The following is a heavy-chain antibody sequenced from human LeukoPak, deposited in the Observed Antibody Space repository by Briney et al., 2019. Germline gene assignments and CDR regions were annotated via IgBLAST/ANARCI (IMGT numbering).Heavy chain of an antibody. D-gene: IGHD2-2*01. CDR3: ARGFGGRSYCSSTRCYAESWFDP. J-gene: IGHJ5*02. CDR2: IIPIFGTA. Sequence: SVKVSCKASGGTFSSYAISWVRQAPGQGLEWMGGIIPIFGTANYAQKFQGRVTITADESTSTAYMELSSLRSEDTAVYYCARGFGGRSYCSSTRCYAESWFDPWGQGTLVTVSS. V-gene: IGHV1-69*01. CDR1: GGTFSSYA.